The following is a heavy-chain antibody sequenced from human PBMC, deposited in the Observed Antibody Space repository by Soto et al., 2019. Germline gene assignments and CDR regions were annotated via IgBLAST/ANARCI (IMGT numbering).Heavy chain of an antibody. D-gene: IGHD6-6*01. Sequence: ASVKVSCKASGGTFSSYAISWVRQAPGQGLEWMGGIIPIFGTANYAQKFQGRVTITADESTSTAYMELSSLRSEDTAVYYCARDRTSYRLGSSSYWGQGTLVTVSS. CDR3: ARDRTSYRLGSSSY. CDR2: IIPIFGTA. J-gene: IGHJ4*02. V-gene: IGHV1-69*13. CDR1: GGTFSSYA.